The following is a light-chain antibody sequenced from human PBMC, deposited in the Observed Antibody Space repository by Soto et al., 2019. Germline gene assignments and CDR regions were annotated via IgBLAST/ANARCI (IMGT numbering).Light chain of an antibody. CDR2: DVS. V-gene: IGLV2-14*01. CDR3: SSYTSSSTLIV. CDR1: SIDVGGYNY. J-gene: IGLJ1*01. Sequence: QSALTQPASVSGSPGQSITISCTGTSIDVGGYNYVSWYQQHPGKAPKLMIYDVSNRPSGVSNRFSGSKSGNTASLTISGLQAEDEADYYCSSYTSSSTLIVFGTGTKLTVL.